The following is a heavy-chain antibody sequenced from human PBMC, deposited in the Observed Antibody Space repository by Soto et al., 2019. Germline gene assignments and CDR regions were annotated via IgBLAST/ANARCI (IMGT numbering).Heavy chain of an antibody. D-gene: IGHD5-18*01. Sequence: SETLSLTCTVSGGSISSGDYYWSWIRQPPGKGLEWIGYIYYSGSTYYNPSLKSRVTISVDTSKNQFSLKLSSVTAAHTAVYYCARVVTTMVSFDYWGQGTLVTVSS. CDR3: ARVVTTMVSFDY. V-gene: IGHV4-30-4*01. CDR1: GGSISSGDYY. CDR2: IYYSGST. J-gene: IGHJ4*02.